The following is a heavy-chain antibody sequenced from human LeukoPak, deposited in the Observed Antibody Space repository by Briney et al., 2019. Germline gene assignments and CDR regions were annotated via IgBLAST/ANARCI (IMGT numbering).Heavy chain of an antibody. J-gene: IGHJ5*02. D-gene: IGHD3-16*02. V-gene: IGHV4-39*01. Sequence: SETLSLTCTVSGGSISSSSYYWGWIRQPPGKGLEWIGSIYYSGSTYYNPSLKSRVTIPVDTSKNQFSLKLSSVTAADTAVYYCARHRDDYVWGSYRHNWFNLWGQGTLVTVSS. CDR2: IYYSGST. CDR3: ARHRDDYVWGSYRHNWFNL. CDR1: GGSISSSSYY.